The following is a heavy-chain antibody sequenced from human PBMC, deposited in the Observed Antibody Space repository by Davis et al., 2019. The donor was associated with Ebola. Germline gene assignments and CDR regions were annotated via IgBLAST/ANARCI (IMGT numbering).Heavy chain of an antibody. CDR1: GYTFTSYA. J-gene: IGHJ6*04. CDR2: INAGIGST. CDR3: ARERGWQLVGGMDV. V-gene: IGHV1-3*01. D-gene: IGHD6-6*01. Sequence: AASVKVSCKASGYTFTSYAMHWVRQAPGQTLEWMGWINAGIGSTKYSQKFQGRVTITRDTSASTAYMELSSLRSEDTAVYYCARERGWQLVGGMDVWGKGTTVTVSS.